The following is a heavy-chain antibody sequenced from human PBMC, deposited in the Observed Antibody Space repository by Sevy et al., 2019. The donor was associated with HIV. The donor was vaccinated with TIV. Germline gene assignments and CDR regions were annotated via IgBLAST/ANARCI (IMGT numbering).Heavy chain of an antibody. J-gene: IGHJ5*02. Sequence: GGSLRLSCAASGFNFSPDAMHWVRQGPGKGLEWVATVSSDGTTRSYVDSIKGRFSLSRDNSKNTLYLQMNNLTPEDTAVYYCAKEGYYYDSRSSDWFDPWGPGALVTVSS. CDR2: VSSDGTTR. V-gene: IGHV3-30*18. D-gene: IGHD3-22*01. CDR1: GFNFSPDA. CDR3: AKEGYYYDSRSSDWFDP.